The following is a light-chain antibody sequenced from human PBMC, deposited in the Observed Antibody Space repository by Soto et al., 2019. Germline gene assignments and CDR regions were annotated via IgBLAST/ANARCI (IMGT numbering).Light chain of an antibody. CDR2: EVS. Sequence: QSALTQPASVSGSPGQSITISCTGTSSDVGGYNYVSWYQQHPRKAPKLMIFEVSNRPSGVSHRFSGSKSGNTASLTISGLQAEDEADYYCSSYTSTSTVVFGTGTKLTVL. J-gene: IGLJ1*01. CDR1: SSDVGGYNY. V-gene: IGLV2-14*01. CDR3: SSYTSTSTVV.